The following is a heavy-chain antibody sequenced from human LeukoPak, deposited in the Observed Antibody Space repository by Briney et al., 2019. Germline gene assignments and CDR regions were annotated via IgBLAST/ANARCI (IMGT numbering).Heavy chain of an antibody. J-gene: IGHJ4*02. CDR2: IYHSGST. CDR3: ARDSLDTATVNLSTFDY. CDR1: GFIFSNAW. Sequence: GSLRLSCAASGFIFSNAWMSWVRQAPGKGLEWIGSIYHSGSTYYNPSLKSRVTISVDTSKNQFSLKLSSVTAADTAVYYCARDSLDTATVNLSTFDYWGQGTLVTVSS. D-gene: IGHD5-18*01. V-gene: IGHV4-38-2*02.